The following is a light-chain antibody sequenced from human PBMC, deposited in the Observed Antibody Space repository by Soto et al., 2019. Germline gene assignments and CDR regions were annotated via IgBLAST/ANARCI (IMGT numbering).Light chain of an antibody. CDR1: SRDVGGYNY. CDR2: EVS. J-gene: IGLJ1*01. V-gene: IGLV2-14*01. CDR3: SSYASSNSGV. Sequence: QSALTQPASVSGSPGQSITISCTGISRDVGGYNYVSWYQQHPGKAPKLVIYEVSNRPSGVSSRFSGSKSGNTASLTISGLQPDDDADYYCSSYASSNSGVFGTGTKLTVL.